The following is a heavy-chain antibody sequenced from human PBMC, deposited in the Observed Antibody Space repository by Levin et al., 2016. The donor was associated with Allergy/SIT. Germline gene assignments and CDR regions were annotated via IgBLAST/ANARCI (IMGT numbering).Heavy chain of an antibody. Sequence: WVRQAPGQGLEWMGWINPNSGGTNYAQKFQGRVTMTRDTSISTAYMELSRLRSDDTAVYYCARVESNTKIRFLEWFTPGPYGMDVWGQGTTVTVSS. CDR3: ARVESNTKIRFLEWFTPGPYGMDV. CDR2: INPNSGGT. J-gene: IGHJ6*02. D-gene: IGHD3-3*01. V-gene: IGHV1-2*02.